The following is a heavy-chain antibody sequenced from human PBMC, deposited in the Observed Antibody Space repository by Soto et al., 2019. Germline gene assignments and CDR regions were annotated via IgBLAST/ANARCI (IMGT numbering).Heavy chain of an antibody. J-gene: IGHJ4*02. CDR1: GFTFSSYG. CDR3: AKDWGNWNHGYYFDY. Sequence: GSLRLSCAASGFTFSSYGMHWVRQAPGKGLEWVAVISYDGSNKYYADSVKGRFTISRDNSKNTLYLQMNSLRAEDTAVYYCAKDWGNWNHGYYFDYWGQGTLVTVSS. V-gene: IGHV3-30*18. CDR2: ISYDGSNK. D-gene: IGHD1-20*01.